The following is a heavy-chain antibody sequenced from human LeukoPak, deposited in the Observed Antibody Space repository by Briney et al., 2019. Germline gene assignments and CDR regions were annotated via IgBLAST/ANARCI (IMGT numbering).Heavy chain of an antibody. J-gene: IGHJ6*03. CDR2: IFYSGST. V-gene: IGHV4-39*01. Sequence: SETLSLTCTVSGGSISSSNYYWGWIRQPPGKGLEWIGSIFYSGSTYYNPSLESRLTMSVDTAKNQFSLKLSSVTAADTAVYYCARGPYYDSSGYTYYYYYYMDVWGKGTTVTVSS. CDR3: ARGPYYDSSGYTYYYYYYMDV. D-gene: IGHD3-22*01. CDR1: GGSISSSNYY.